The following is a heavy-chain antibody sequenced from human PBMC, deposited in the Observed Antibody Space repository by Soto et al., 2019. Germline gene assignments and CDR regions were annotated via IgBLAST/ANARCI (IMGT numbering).Heavy chain of an antibody. V-gene: IGHV5-51*01. J-gene: IGHJ3*02. CDR3: ATLYYYDSSGYHGSALDI. D-gene: IGHD3-22*01. CDR2: IYPGDSDT. CDR1: GYSFTSYW. Sequence: GESLKISCKGSGYSFTSYWIGWVRQMPGKGLEWMGIIYPGDSDTRYSPSFQGQVTISADKSISTAYLQWSSLKASDTAMYYCATLYYYDSSGYHGSALDIGGQGTMVTVSS.